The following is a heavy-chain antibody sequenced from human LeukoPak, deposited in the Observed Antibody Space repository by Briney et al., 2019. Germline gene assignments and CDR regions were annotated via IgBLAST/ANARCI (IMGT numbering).Heavy chain of an antibody. CDR3: ARGEGSEYDFWSGYLTYYYGMDV. V-gene: IGHV1-8*01. J-gene: IGHJ6*02. D-gene: IGHD3-3*01. CDR1: GYTFTSYD. CDR2: MNPNRGNT. Sequence: PGASVKVSCKASGYTFTSYDINWVRQATGQGLEWMGWMNPNRGNTVYAHKFQGRVTMTRNTSISTAYMELSSLRSEDTAVYYCARGEGSEYDFWSGYLTYYYGMDVWGQGTTVTVSS.